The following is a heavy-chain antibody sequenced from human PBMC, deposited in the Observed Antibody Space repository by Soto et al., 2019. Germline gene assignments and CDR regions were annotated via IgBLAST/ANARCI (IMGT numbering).Heavy chain of an antibody. CDR2: IYYSGST. D-gene: IGHD2-15*01. V-gene: IGHV4-39*01. CDR3: ARHSNGGGYCSGGYSYYMDV. Sequence: PSETLSLTSNISGGSISVSSYDRGRTRQPPGQGLEWIGSIYYSGSTYYNPSLKSRVTISVDTSKNQFSLKLSSVTAADTAVYYCARHSNGGGYCSGGYSYYMDVCGKVTVVT. CDR1: GGSISVSSYD. J-gene: IGHJ6*03.